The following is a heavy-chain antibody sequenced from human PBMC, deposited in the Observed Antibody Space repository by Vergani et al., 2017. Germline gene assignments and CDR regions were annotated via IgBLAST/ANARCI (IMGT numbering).Heavy chain of an antibody. Sequence: EVQLVESGGGLVQPGGSLRLSCAASGFTFDDYAMHWVRQAPGKGLEWVSGISWNSGSIGYADSVKGRFTISRDNAKNSLYLQMNSLRAEDTALYYCAKDSDNYYCMDVWGKGTTVTVSS. CDR2: ISWNSGSI. J-gene: IGHJ6*03. V-gene: IGHV3-9*01. CDR1: GFTFDDYA. CDR3: AKDSDNYYCMDV.